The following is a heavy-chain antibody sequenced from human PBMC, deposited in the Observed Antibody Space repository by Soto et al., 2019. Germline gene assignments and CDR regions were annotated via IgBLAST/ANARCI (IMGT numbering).Heavy chain of an antibody. D-gene: IGHD6-6*01. CDR2: IYSGGST. CDR1: GFTVSSNY. CDR3: ARVEVSSSTGNFDY. V-gene: IGHV3-66*01. J-gene: IGHJ4*02. Sequence: GGSLRLSCAASGFTVSSNYMSWVRQAPGKGLEWVSVIYSGGSTYYADSVKGRFTISRDNSKNTLYLQMNSLRAEDMAVYYCARVEVSSSTGNFDYWGQGTLVIVSS.